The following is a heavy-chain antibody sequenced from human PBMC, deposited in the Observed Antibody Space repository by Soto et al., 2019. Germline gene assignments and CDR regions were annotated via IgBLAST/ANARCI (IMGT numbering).Heavy chain of an antibody. CDR1: GYTFTSYY. CDR2: INPSGGST. J-gene: IGHJ4*02. D-gene: IGHD3-9*01. V-gene: IGHV1-46*03. CDR3: ARGQTYYDILTGYYVYYFDY. Sequence: QVQLVQSGAEVKKPGASVKVSCKASGYTFTSYYMHWVRQAPGQGLEWMGIINPSGGSTSYAQKFQGKVTITMDTSTSTVYMELSSLRSEDTAVYYCARGQTYYDILTGYYVYYFDYWGQGTLVTVSS.